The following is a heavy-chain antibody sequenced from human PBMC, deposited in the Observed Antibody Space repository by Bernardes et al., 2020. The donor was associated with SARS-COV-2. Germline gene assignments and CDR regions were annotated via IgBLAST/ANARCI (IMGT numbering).Heavy chain of an antibody. J-gene: IGHJ6*02. CDR3: AREAGPHYDFWSGYYYYYGMDV. Sequence: SETLSLTCTVSGGSISSYYWSWIRQPPGKGLEWIGYIYYSGSTNYNPSLKSRVTISVDTSKNQFSLKLSSVTAADTAVYYCAREAGPHYDFWSGYYYYYGMDVWGQGTTVTVSS. CDR2: IYYSGST. V-gene: IGHV4-59*01. CDR1: GGSISSYY. D-gene: IGHD3-3*01.